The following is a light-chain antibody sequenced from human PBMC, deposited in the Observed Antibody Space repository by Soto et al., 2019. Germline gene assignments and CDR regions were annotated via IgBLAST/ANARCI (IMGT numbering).Light chain of an antibody. CDR2: DND. V-gene: IGLV1-51*01. Sequence: QSVLTQPPSVSAAPGQKVTSSCSGNSSNIENNYVSWFQQLPGTAPKLLIYDNDKRPSGIPDRFSGSKSGTSATLGITGLQTGDEADYYCGTWDSSLSAGVFGGGTKLTVL. CDR3: GTWDSSLSAGV. J-gene: IGLJ3*02. CDR1: SSNIENNY.